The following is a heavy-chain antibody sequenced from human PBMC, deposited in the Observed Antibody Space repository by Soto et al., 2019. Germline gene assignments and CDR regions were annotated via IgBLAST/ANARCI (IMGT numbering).Heavy chain of an antibody. CDR3: VIGGNGEYGDIDY. D-gene: IGHD4-17*01. CDR1: GFTFSSYG. V-gene: IGHV3-30*03. Sequence: QVQLVESGGGVVQPGRSLRLSCAASGFTFSSYGMHWVRQAPGKGLEWVAVISYDGSNKYYADSVKGRFTISRDNSKNTLYLQMNSLRAEDTAVYYCVIGGNGEYGDIDYWGQGTLVTVSS. J-gene: IGHJ4*02. CDR2: ISYDGSNK.